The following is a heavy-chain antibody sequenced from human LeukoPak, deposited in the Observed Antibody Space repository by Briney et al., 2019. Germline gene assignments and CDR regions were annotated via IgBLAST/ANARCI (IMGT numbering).Heavy chain of an antibody. J-gene: IGHJ4*02. CDR2: ISGSGGST. CDR3: AKGPITMIVVVIASSYYFDY. V-gene: IGHV3-23*01. D-gene: IGHD3-22*01. Sequence: PGGSLRLSCAASGFTFSIYAMSWVRQAPGKGLELVSAISGSGGSTYYADSVKGRFTISRDNSKNTLYLQMNSLRAEDTAVYYCAKGPITMIVVVIASSYYFDYWGQGTLVTVSS. CDR1: GFTFSIYA.